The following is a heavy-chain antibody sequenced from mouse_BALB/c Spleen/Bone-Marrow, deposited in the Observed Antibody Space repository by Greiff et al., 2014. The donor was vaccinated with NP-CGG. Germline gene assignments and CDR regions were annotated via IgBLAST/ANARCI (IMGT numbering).Heavy chain of an antibody. CDR2: THPSDTET. D-gene: IGHD1-1*01. J-gene: IGHJ3*01. Sequence: QVQLKESGAELVRPGASVKLSCKASGYSFTSYWMNWVKQRPGQGLEWIGMTHPSDTETRLNQRFKDKATLTVDRSSSTAYMQLSSPTSEDSAVYYCARLEGNYGSTLAYWGQGTLVTVSA. V-gene: IGHV1-61*01. CDR3: ARLEGNYGSTLAY. CDR1: GYSFTSYW.